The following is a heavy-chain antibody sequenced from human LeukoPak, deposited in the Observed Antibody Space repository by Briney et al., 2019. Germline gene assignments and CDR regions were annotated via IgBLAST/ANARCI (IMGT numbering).Heavy chain of an antibody. CDR2: ISSSSSYT. CDR1: GFTFSGYY. V-gene: IGHV3-11*06. CDR3: ARLGWAMAPLHY. Sequence: AGGSLRLFCAASGFTFSGYYMSGIRQAPGKGLEWVSYISSSSSYTNYADSVKGRFTISRDNAKNSLYLQMNSLRAEDTAVYYCARLGWAMAPLHYWGQGTLVTVSS. J-gene: IGHJ4*02. D-gene: IGHD5-18*01.